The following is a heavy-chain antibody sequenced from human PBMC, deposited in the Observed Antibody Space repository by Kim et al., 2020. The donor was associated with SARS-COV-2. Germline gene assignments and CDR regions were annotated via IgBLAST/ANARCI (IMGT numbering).Heavy chain of an antibody. CDR2: IYYSGST. CDR1: GGSISSGGYY. CDR3: ARALTIFGVAISAFDY. D-gene: IGHD3-3*01. Sequence: SETLSLTCTVSGGSISSGGYYWSWIRQHPGKGLECFGYIYYSGSTYYNPSLKSRVTISVDTSKNQFSLKLSSVTAADTAVYYCARALTIFGVAISAFDYWGQGTLVTVSS. V-gene: IGHV4-31*03. J-gene: IGHJ4*02.